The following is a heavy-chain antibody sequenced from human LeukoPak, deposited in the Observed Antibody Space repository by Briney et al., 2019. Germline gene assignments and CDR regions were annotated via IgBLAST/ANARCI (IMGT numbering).Heavy chain of an antibody. CDR1: GFTFSSYG. D-gene: IGHD4-17*01. V-gene: IGHV3-30*18. J-gene: IGHJ4*02. Sequence: PGRSLRLSCAASGFTFSSYGTHWVRQAPAKGLEWVAIISYDGSNKYYADSVKGRLTISRDNSKNTLYLQMNSLRAEDTAVYYCAKSTTVTQRGYFDYWGQGTLVTVSS. CDR2: ISYDGSNK. CDR3: AKSTTVTQRGYFDY.